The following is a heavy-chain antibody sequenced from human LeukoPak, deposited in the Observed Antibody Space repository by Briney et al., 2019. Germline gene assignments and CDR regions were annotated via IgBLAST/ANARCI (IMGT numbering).Heavy chain of an antibody. Sequence: GGSLRLSCAASGFTFSDYYMSWIRQAPGKGLEWVSYISSSGSTIYYADSVKGRFTISRDNAKNSLYLQMNSLRAEGTAVYYCARGLGYSSSWYIVDPWGQGTLVTVSS. CDR3: ARGLGYSSSWYIVDP. CDR2: ISSSGSTI. J-gene: IGHJ5*02. CDR1: GFTFSDYY. D-gene: IGHD6-13*01. V-gene: IGHV3-11*01.